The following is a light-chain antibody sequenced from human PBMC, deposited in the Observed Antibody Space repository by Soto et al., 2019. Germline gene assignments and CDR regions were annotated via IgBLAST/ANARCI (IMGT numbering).Light chain of an antibody. Sequence: DVVMTQSPLSLPVTLGQPASISCRSSQSLIHSDGNTYLNWFQQRPGQSPRRLIYEVSDRDFGVPDRFSGIGSGTDFTLKISRVEAEDVGVYYCMQCTHWPWTCGQGTEGEIK. CDR3: MQCTHWPWT. CDR2: EVS. CDR1: QSLIHSDGNTY. J-gene: IGKJ1*01. V-gene: IGKV2-30*02.